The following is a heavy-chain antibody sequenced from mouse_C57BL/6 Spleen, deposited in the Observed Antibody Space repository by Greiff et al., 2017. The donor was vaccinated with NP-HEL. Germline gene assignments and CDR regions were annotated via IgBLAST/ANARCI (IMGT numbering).Heavy chain of an antibody. CDR2: INPSNGGT. D-gene: IGHD2-2*01. CDR3: AKGIYYGYDDAMDY. J-gene: IGHJ4*01. V-gene: IGHV1-53*01. Sequence: VQLQQPGTELVKPGASVKLSCKASGYTFTSYWMHWVKQRPGQGLEWIGNINPSNGGTNYNEKFKGKATLTADKSSSTAYMQLNSLTSEDSAVYFCAKGIYYGYDDAMDYWGQGTSVTVSS. CDR1: GYTFTSYW.